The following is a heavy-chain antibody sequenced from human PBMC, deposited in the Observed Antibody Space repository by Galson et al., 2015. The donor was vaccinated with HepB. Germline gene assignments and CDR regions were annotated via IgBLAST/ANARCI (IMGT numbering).Heavy chain of an antibody. J-gene: IGHJ3*02. CDR3: ARAITMIVVADAFDI. CDR2: IKQDGSEK. D-gene: IGHD3-22*01. Sequence: SLRLSCAASGFTFSSYAMHWVRQAPGKGLEWVANIKQDGSEKYYVDSVKGRFTISRDNAKNSLYLQMNSLRAEDTAVYYCARAITMIVVADAFDIWGQGTMVTVSS. V-gene: IGHV3-7*01. CDR1: GFTFSSYA.